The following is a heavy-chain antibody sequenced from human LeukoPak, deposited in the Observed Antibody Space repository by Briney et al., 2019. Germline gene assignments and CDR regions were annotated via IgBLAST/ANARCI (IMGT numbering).Heavy chain of an antibody. Sequence: GGSLRLSCAASGFTFSDSSMNWVRQAPGKGLEWISYISSTSTIIYYADSVKGRFTISRDNAKNSMYLQMNSLRAEDTAVYYCVREPSQGAFDIWGQGTMVTVSS. V-gene: IGHV3-48*01. CDR1: GFTFSDSS. J-gene: IGHJ3*02. CDR3: VREPSQGAFDI. CDR2: ISSTSTII.